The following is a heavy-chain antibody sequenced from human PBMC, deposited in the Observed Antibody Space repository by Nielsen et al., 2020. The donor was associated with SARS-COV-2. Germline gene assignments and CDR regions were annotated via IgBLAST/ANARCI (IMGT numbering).Heavy chain of an antibody. V-gene: IGHV4-61*05. CDR2: IYTSGST. J-gene: IGHJ6*02. CDR3: AREVTVTTWNYYYYYGMDV. Sequence: GSLRLSCTVSGGSISSSSYYWGWIRQPPGKGLEWIGYIYTSGSTNYNPSLKSRVTISVDTSKNQFSLKLSSVTAADTAVYYCAREVTVTTWNYYYYYGMDVWGQGTTVTVSS. CDR1: GGSISSSSYY. D-gene: IGHD4-17*01.